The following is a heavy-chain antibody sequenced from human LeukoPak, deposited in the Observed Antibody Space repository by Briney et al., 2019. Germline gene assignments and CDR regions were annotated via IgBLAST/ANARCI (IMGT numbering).Heavy chain of an antibody. CDR1: GGSISSYY. V-gene: IGHV4-59*08. CDR2: IYYSGST. D-gene: IGHD5-18*01. J-gene: IGHJ4*02. Sequence: PSETLSLTCTVSGGSISSYYWSWIRQPPGKGLEWIGYIYYSGSTNYNPSLKSRVTISVDTSKNQFSLKLSSVTAADTAVYYCARAVQLWYYFDYWGQGTLATVSS. CDR3: ARAVQLWYYFDY.